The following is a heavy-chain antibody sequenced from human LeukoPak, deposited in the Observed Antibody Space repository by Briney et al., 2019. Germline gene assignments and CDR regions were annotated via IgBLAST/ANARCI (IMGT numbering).Heavy chain of an antibody. CDR3: ARGGLYSFDS. D-gene: IGHD2-21*01. CDR1: GFTFSNYW. CDR2: MKSDGSEK. V-gene: IGHV3-7*01. Sequence: PGGSLRLSCVASGFTFSNYWMRWVRQAPGKGLEWVADMKSDGSEKNCAQSVNGRFTISRDNAKSSLFLQMNSLRAEDTGFYYCARGGLYSFDSWGQGTLVTVSS. J-gene: IGHJ4*02.